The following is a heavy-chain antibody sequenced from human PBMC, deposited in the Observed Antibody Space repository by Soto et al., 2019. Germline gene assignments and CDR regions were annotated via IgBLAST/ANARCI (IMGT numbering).Heavy chain of an antibody. CDR3: AREGVQHVWGTYYNYGMDV. J-gene: IGHJ6*02. Sequence: GGSLRLSCAGSGFTFNDYDMSWIGQVPGQGLEWVSYISSSGLQTNYAESVKGRFTISRYNAKNSLYLQMNSLRAEDTAVYYCAREGVQHVWGTYYNYGMDVWGQGATVTVSS. D-gene: IGHD3-16*01. CDR1: GFTFNDYD. CDR2: ISSSGLQT. V-gene: IGHV3-11*06.